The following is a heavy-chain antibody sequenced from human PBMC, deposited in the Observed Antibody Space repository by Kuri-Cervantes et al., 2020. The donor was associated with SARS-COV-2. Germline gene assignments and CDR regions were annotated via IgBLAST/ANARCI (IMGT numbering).Heavy chain of an antibody. D-gene: IGHD2-15*01. Sequence: ASVKVSCKASGYTFTSYYMHWVRQAPGQGLEWMGIINPSGGSTSYAQKFQGRVTMTRDTSTSTVYMELSSLRSEDAAVYYYARADIVVVVAAGGAFDIWGQGTMVTDSS. CDR1: GYTFTSYY. V-gene: IGHV1-46*01. CDR2: INPSGGST. J-gene: IGHJ3*02. CDR3: ARADIVVVVAAGGAFDI.